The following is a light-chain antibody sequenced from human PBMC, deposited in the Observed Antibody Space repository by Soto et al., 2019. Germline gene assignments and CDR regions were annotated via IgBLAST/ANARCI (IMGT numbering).Light chain of an antibody. V-gene: IGKV1D-12*01. J-gene: IGKJ4*01. CDR2: LAS. CDR1: ENIDNY. CDR3: QQGYDLPIT. Sequence: DMQMTQSPSSVSASGGDRVTFTCRASENIDNYLAWYQQKPGKAPKLLIYLASTLQSGVPSRFRGSGYGRDFSLTVSSLQPEDFATYICQQGYDLPITFGGGTKVEI.